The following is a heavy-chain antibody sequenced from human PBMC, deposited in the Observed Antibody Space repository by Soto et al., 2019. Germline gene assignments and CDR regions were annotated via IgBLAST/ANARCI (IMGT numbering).Heavy chain of an antibody. CDR3: ARVDSLSGSYESYYYGMDV. CDR2: ISAYNGNT. J-gene: IGHJ6*02. D-gene: IGHD1-26*01. Sequence: ASVKVSCKASGYTITCCAMHWVRQAPGQRPEWMGWISAYNGNTNYAQKLQGRVTMTTGTSTSTAYMELRSLRSDDTAVYYCARVDSLSGSYESYYYGMDVWGQGTTLTVSS. CDR1: GYTITCCA. V-gene: IGHV1-18*01.